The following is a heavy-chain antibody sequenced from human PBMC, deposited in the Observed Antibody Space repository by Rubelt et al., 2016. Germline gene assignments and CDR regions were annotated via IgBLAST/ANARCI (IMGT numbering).Heavy chain of an antibody. CDR3: ASQGYSSGWSAEYFQH. D-gene: IGHD6-19*01. CDR1: GGSFSGYY. CDR2: INHSGST. J-gene: IGHJ1*01. Sequence: QVQLQQWGAGLLKPSETLSLTCAVYGGSFSGYYWSWIRQPPGKGLEWIGEINHSGSTHYNPSLKSRVTISVDTSKNQFSLKLSFVTAADTAVYYCASQGYSSGWSAEYFQHWGQGTLVTVSS. V-gene: IGHV4-34*01.